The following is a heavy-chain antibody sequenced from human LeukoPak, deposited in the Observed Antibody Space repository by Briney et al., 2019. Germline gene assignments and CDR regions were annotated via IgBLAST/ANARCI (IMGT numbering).Heavy chain of an antibody. CDR1: GFTFSSYA. D-gene: IGHD2-2*01. J-gene: IGHJ4*02. CDR3: ARDRDVVVPAVLDY. Sequence: PGRSLRLSCAASGFTFSSYAMHWVRQAPGKGLEWVAVISYDGSNKYYADSVKGRFTISRDNSKNTLYLQMNSLRAEDTAVYYCARDRDVVVPAVLDYWGQGTLVTVSS. CDR2: ISYDGSNK. V-gene: IGHV3-30-3*01.